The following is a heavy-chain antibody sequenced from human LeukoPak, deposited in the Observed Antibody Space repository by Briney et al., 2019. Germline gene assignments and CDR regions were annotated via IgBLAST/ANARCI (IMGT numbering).Heavy chain of an antibody. D-gene: IGHD1-14*01. CDR1: GGSFSGYY. CDR2: INHSGST. V-gene: IGHV4-34*01. J-gene: IGHJ4*02. Sequence: SETLSLTCAVYGGSFSGYYWSWIRQPPGKGLEWIGEINHSGSTNYNPSLKSRVTISVDTSKNQFSLKLSSVTAADTAVYYCATNSNHLDYWGQGTLVTVSS. CDR3: ATNSNHLDY.